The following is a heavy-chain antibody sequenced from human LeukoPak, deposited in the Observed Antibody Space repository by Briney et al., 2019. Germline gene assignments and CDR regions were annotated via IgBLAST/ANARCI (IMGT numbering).Heavy chain of an antibody. Sequence: ASVKVSCRASGYTFTSYDINWVRQATGQGLEWMGWMDPNSGNTGYAQKFQGRVTMTRNTSISTAYMELSSLRSEDTAVYYCARGIYGDYEGDYWGQGTLVTVSS. CDR3: ARGIYGDYEGDY. CDR1: GYTFTSYD. CDR2: MDPNSGNT. J-gene: IGHJ4*02. V-gene: IGHV1-8*01. D-gene: IGHD4-17*01.